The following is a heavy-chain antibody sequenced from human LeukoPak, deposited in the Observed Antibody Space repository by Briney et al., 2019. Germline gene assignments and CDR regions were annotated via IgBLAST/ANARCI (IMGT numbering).Heavy chain of an antibody. CDR2: ISGSGGST. CDR1: GFTFSSYA. J-gene: IGHJ4*02. V-gene: IGHV3-23*01. D-gene: IGHD2-2*01. CDR3: AKAGIVVVPAASDY. Sequence: GGSLRLSCAASGFTFSSYAVSWVRQAPGKGLEWVSAISGSGGSTYYADSVKGRFTISRDNSKNTLYLQMNSLRAEDTAVYYCAKAGIVVVPAASDYWGQGTLVTVSS.